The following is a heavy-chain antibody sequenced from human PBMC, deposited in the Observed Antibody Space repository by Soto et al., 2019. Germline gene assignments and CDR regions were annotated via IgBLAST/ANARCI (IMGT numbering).Heavy chain of an antibody. V-gene: IGHV1-3*01. CDR3: ARGSGYGYTDDY. J-gene: IGHJ4*02. Sequence: ASVMVSCKASGYSFTSYAIHWMRQAPGQRLEWMGWINAGSGNTKVPQKFQGRVTFTRDTSASTVYMEVSSLRSEDTAVYYCARGSGYGYTDDYWGQGTLVTVSS. CDR2: INAGSGNT. CDR1: GYSFTSYA. D-gene: IGHD3-22*01.